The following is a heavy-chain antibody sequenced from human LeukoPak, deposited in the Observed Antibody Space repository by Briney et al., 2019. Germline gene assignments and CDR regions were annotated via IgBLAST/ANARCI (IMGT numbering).Heavy chain of an antibody. CDR2: IYYSGST. CDR1: GGSISSYY. J-gene: IGHJ4*02. CDR3: ARITFGVPRW. V-gene: IGHV4-59*05. Sequence: SETQSLTCTVSGGSISSYYWSWIRQPPGKGLEWIGSIYYSGSTYYNPSLKSRVTISVDTSKNQFSLKLSSVTAADTAVYYCARITFGVPRWWGQGTLVTVSS. D-gene: IGHD3-16*01.